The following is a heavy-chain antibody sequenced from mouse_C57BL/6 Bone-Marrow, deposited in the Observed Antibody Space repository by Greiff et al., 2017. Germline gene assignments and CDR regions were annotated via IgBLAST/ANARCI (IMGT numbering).Heavy chain of an antibody. D-gene: IGHD2-5*01. CDR1: GYTFTDYD. CDR3: TREWVLYYINDGAMDY. Sequence: VQLKQSGAELVRPGASVTLSCKASGYTFTDYDMHWVKPTPVHGLEWIGAIDPATGGTAYNQKFKGKAKLTADKSSSTAYMELRSLTSEDSAVYYCTREWVLYYINDGAMDYWGQGTSGTVSS. CDR2: IDPATGGT. V-gene: IGHV1-15*01. J-gene: IGHJ4*01.